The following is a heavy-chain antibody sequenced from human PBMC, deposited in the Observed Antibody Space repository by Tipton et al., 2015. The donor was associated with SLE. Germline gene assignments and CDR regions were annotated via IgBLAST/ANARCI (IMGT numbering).Heavy chain of an antibody. V-gene: IGHV4-39*07. CDR2: ISYSGST. CDR3: ARDVYGRFPI. D-gene: IGHD3-10*01. Sequence: TLSLTCTVSGGSITSSSYYWGWIRQSPEKGLEWIGSISYSGSTSYTPSLKSRVTISVDTSKNQFSLKLSSVTAADSAVYYCARDVYGRFPIWGQGALVTVSS. CDR1: GGSITSSSYY. J-gene: IGHJ4*02.